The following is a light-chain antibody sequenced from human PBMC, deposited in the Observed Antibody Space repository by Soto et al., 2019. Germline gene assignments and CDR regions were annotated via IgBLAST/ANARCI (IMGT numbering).Light chain of an antibody. J-gene: IGLJ2*01. CDR2: GNS. Sequence: QSVLTQPPSVSGAPGQRVTISCTGSSSNIGAGYDVHWYQQLPGTAPKLLIYGNSNRPSGVPDRFSGSKSGTSASLAITGLQAEDEADYYCQSYDSSLREVLGGG. V-gene: IGLV1-40*01. CDR3: QSYDSSLREV. CDR1: SSNIGAGYD.